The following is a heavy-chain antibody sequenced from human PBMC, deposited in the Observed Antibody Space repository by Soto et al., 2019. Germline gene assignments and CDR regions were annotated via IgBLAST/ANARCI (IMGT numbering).Heavy chain of an antibody. J-gene: IGHJ3*02. CDR1: GYTFTSYY. Sequence: ASVKVSCKASGYTFTSYYMYWVRQAPGQGLEWMGIINPSGGSTSYAQKFQGRVTMTRDTSTSTVYMELSSLRSEDTAVYYCARDSSKDAFDIWGQGTMVTVSS. CDR3: ARDSSKDAFDI. CDR2: INPSGGST. D-gene: IGHD2-2*01. V-gene: IGHV1-46*01.